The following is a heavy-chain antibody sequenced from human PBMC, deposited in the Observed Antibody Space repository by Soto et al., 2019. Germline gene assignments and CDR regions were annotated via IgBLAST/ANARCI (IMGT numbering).Heavy chain of an antibody. J-gene: IGHJ5*01. CDR2: VVPIVDTA. CDR3: ARDVWPDPDCISTSCYYNWFDY. CDR1: GGTFSSYA. V-gene: IGHV1-69*13. Sequence: SVKVSCKTSGGTFSSYAISWVRQAPGQGLEWMGGVVPIVDTATYAQKFQGRVTITADESTSTAYMELSRLRSEDTAVYYCARDVWPDPDCISTSCYYNWFDYRGQGSLVTGSS. D-gene: IGHD2-2*01.